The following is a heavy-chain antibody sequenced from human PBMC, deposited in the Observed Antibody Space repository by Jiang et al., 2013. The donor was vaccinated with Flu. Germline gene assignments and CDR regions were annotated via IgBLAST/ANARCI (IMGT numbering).Heavy chain of an antibody. D-gene: IGHD5-24*01. J-gene: IGHJ3*02. Sequence: SGAEVKKPGSSVKVSCKASGGTFSSYTISWVRQAPGQGLEWMGRIIPILGIANYAQKFQGRVTITADKSTSTAYMELSSLRSEDTAVYYCARKLAVNCAFDIVGQGTMVTVSS. V-gene: IGHV1-69*04. CDR3: ARKLAVNCAFDI. CDR1: GGTFSSYT. CDR2: IIPILGIA.